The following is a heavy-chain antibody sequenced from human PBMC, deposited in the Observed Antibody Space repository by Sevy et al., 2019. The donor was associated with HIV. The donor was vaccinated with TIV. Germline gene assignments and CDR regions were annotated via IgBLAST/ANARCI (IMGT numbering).Heavy chain of an antibody. CDR1: GGSISSSSYY. V-gene: IGHV4-39*01. J-gene: IGHJ6*03. Sequence: SETLSLTCTVSGGSISSSSYYWGWIRQPPGKGLEWIGSIYYSGSTYYNPSLKSRVTISVDTSKSQFSLKLSSVTAADTAVYYCARHGCSGGSCYDYYYYYMDVWGKGTTVTVSS. CDR3: ARHGCSGGSCYDYYYYYMDV. D-gene: IGHD2-15*01. CDR2: IYYSGST.